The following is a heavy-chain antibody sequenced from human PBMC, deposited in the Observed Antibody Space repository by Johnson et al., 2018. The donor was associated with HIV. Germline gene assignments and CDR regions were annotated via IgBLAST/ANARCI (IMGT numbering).Heavy chain of an antibody. CDR3: ARDRLGAARPNAFDI. D-gene: IGHD2-15*01. J-gene: IGHJ3*02. CDR1: GFTFDDYA. CDR2: INWNSGSV. V-gene: IGHV3-9*01. Sequence: VQLVESGGGLVQPGSSLRLSCAASGFTFDDYAMHWVRQAPGKGLEWVSGINWNSGSVGYADSVKGRFTISRDNSKNTLYLQMGSLRAEDTAIYYCARDRLGAARPNAFDIWGQGTMVTVSS.